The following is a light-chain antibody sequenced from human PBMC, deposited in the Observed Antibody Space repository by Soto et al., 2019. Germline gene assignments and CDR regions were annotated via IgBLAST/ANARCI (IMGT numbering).Light chain of an antibody. CDR1: SSNIGAGYD. Sequence: QSVLTQLPSVSGAPGQRVTISCTGSSSNIGAGYDVHWYQQLPGTAPKLLIYGDSNRPSGVPDRFSGSKSGTSASLAITGLQAEDEADYYCQSYDSSLSVDVFGTGTKLTVL. V-gene: IGLV1-40*01. J-gene: IGLJ1*01. CDR3: QSYDSSLSVDV. CDR2: GDS.